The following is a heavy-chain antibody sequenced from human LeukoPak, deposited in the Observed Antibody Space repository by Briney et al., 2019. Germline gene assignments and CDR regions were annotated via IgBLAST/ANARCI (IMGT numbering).Heavy chain of an antibody. CDR1: GFTFSSYS. Sequence: PGGSLRLSCAASGFTFSSYSMNWVRQAPGKGLEWVSYISSSSSTIYYADSVKGRFTISRDNAKNSLYLHMNSLRAEDTAVYYCAKPRWPGGWYLLFDYWGQETLVPVPS. J-gene: IGHJ4*02. CDR2: ISSSSSTI. CDR3: AKPRWPGGWYLLFDY. D-gene: IGHD6-19*01. V-gene: IGHV3-48*01.